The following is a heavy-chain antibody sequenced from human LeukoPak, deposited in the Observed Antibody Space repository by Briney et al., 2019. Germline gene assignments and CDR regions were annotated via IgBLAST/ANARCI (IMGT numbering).Heavy chain of an antibody. Sequence: PSETLSLTCTVSGGSINSRNYYWGWIRQPPGKGLEWIGAIYYSGSTYYNPSLKSRVTISVDTSKNQFSLKLSSVNAADTAMYYCARHNSRAIFYDTGDGFDYWGQGTLVTVSS. CDR3: ARHNSRAIFYDTGDGFDY. V-gene: IGHV4-39*01. CDR1: GGSINSRNYY. J-gene: IGHJ4*02. CDR2: IYYSGST. D-gene: IGHD2/OR15-2a*01.